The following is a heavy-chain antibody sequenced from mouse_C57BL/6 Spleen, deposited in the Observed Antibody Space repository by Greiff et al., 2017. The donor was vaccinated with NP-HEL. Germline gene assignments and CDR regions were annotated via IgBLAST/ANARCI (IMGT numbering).Heavy chain of an antibody. CDR1: GYSFTSYY. CDR3: ARWDYYSNLYAMDY. J-gene: IGHJ4*01. Sequence: VQLVESGPELVKPGASVKISCKASGYSFTSYYIHWVKQRPGQGLEWIGWIYPGSGNTKYNEKFKGKATLTADTSSSTAYTQLSSLTSEDSAVYYCARWDYYSNLYAMDYWGQGTSVTVSS. V-gene: IGHV1-66*01. D-gene: IGHD2-5*01. CDR2: IYPGSGNT.